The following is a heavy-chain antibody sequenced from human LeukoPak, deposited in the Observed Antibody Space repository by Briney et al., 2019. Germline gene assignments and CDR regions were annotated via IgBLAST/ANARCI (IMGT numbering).Heavy chain of an antibody. V-gene: IGHV1-18*01. CDR1: GYTFTSYD. Sequence: GASVKVSCKASGYTFTSYDISWVRQAPGQGLEWMGWISAYNGNTNYAQKLQGRVTMTTDTSTSTAYMELRSLRSDDTAVYYCARGGVGYSYGLQPGDYWGQGTLVTVSS. CDR3: ARGGVGYSYGLQPGDY. D-gene: IGHD5-18*01. CDR2: ISAYNGNT. J-gene: IGHJ4*02.